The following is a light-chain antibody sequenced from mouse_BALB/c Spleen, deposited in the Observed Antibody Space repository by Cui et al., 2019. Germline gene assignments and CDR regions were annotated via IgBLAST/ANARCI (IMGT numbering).Light chain of an antibody. V-gene: IGKV12-38*01. Sequence: DIQMTQSPASLAASVGETVTITCRASENIYYSLAWYQQKQGKSPQLLIYNANSLEDGVPSRFSGSGSGTQYSMKINSMQPEDTATYFCKQADDVPFTFGSGTKLEIK. CDR1: ENIYYS. CDR2: NAN. J-gene: IGKJ4*01. CDR3: KQADDVPFT.